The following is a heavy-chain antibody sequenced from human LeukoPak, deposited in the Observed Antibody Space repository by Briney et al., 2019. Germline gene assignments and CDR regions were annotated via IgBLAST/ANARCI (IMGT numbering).Heavy chain of an antibody. CDR2: IYTSGST. V-gene: IGHV4-4*07. J-gene: IGHJ4*02. CDR3: ARAPGYCSSTSCYAGRGVDY. Sequence: SETLSLTCTASGGSISSYYWSWIRQPAGKGLEWIGRIYTSGSTNYNPSLKSRVTMSVDTSKNQFSLKLSSVTAADTAVYYCARAPGYCSSTSCYAGRGVDYWGQGTLVTVSS. CDR1: GGSISSYY. D-gene: IGHD2-2*03.